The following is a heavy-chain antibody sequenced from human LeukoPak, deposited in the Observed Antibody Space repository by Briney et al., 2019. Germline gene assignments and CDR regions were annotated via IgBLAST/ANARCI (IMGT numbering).Heavy chain of an antibody. CDR3: ARDGVEMATIIH. CDR2: IYYSGST. J-gene: IGHJ4*02. D-gene: IGHD5-24*01. CDR1: GDSISSYY. V-gene: IGHV4-59*12. Sequence: SETLSLTCTVSGDSISSYYWSWIRQPPGKGLEWIGYIYYSGSTNYNPSLKSRVTISVDKSKNQFSLKLSSVTAADTAVYYCARDGVEMATIIHWGQGTLVTVSS.